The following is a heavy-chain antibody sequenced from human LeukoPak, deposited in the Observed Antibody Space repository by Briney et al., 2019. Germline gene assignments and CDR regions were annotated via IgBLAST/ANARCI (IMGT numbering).Heavy chain of an antibody. D-gene: IGHD5-18*01. Sequence: GGSLRLSCVASGFTFSNYAMSWVRQAPGKGLEWVSAISGSGGSTYYADSVKGRFTISRDNFKNTLYLQMNSLRAEDTAVYYCAKHRYSPYYYYGMDVWGQGTRSPSP. J-gene: IGHJ6*02. CDR2: ISGSGGST. V-gene: IGHV3-23*01. CDR3: AKHRYSPYYYYGMDV. CDR1: GFTFSNYA.